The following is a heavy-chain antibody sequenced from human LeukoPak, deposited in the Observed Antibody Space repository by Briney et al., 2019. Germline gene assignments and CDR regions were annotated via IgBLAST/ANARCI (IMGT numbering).Heavy chain of an antibody. CDR1: GFTVSTNY. D-gene: IGHD3-16*01. CDR3: AKDNQRGGFQH. CDR2: ISGDGATT. Sequence: PGGSLRLSCAASGFTVSTNYMSWVRQAPGKGLEWVSLISGDGATTYYADSVKGRFNISRDNSKSSLYLQMNSLRSEDSALYYCAKDNQRGGFQHWGQGTLVTVSS. J-gene: IGHJ1*01. V-gene: IGHV3-43*02.